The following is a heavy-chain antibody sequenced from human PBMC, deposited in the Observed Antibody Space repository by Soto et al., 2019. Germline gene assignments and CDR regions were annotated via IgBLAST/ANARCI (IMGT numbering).Heavy chain of an antibody. CDR3: ARVEAPYSSSSGIDY. Sequence: SETLSLTCTVSGGSISRGGYYWIWIRQHPGKGLEWIGYIYYSGSTYYNPSLKSRVTISVDTSKNQFSLKLSSVTAADTAVYYCARVEAPYSSSSGIDYWGQGTLVTVSS. V-gene: IGHV4-31*03. CDR1: GGSISRGGYY. D-gene: IGHD6-6*01. CDR2: IYYSGST. J-gene: IGHJ4*02.